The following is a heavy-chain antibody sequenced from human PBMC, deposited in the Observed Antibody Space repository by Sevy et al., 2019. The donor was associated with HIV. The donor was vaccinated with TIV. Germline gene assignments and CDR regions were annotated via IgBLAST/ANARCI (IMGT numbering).Heavy chain of an antibody. CDR2: IYSGGST. D-gene: IGHD2-15*01. V-gene: IGHV3-53*01. CDR1: GFIVSSNY. J-gene: IGHJ5*02. CDR3: ARVRSCSGGSCYSGGWFDP. Sequence: GGSLRLSCAASGFIVSSNYMSWVRQAPGKGLEWVSVIYSGGSTYYADSVKGRFTISRDNSKNTLYLQMNSLRAEDTAVYYCARVRSCSGGSCYSGGWFDPWGQGTLVTGSS.